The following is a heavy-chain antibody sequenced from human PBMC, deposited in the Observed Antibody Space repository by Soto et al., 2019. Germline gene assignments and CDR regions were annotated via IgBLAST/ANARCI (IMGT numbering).Heavy chain of an antibody. V-gene: IGHV1-18*01. CDR1: GYGFTTYG. D-gene: IGHD1-1*01. CDR2: ISAHNGNT. J-gene: IGHJ4*02. Sequence: QVHLVQSGAAVKKPGASVKVSCKGSGYGFTTYGITWVRQAPGPGLEGMAWISAHNGNTNYAQKLQGRVTVTRDTSTSTAYMELRSLRSDDTAVYYCARGRYGDYWGQGALVTVSS. CDR3: ARGRYGDY.